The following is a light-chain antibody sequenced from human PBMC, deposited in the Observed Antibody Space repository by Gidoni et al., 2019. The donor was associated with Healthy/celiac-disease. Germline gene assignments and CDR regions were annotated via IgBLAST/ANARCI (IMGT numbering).Light chain of an antibody. J-gene: IGKJ1*01. CDR2: GAS. V-gene: IGKV3-15*01. Sequence: MTQSPATLSVSPGERATLSCRASQSVSSNLAWYQQKPGQAPRLLIYGASTRATGIPARFSGSGSGTEFTLTISSLQSEDFAVYYCQQYNNWPPWTFGQGTKVEIK. CDR1: QSVSSN. CDR3: QQYNNWPPWT.